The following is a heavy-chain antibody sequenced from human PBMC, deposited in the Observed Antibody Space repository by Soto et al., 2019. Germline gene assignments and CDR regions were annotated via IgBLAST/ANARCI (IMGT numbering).Heavy chain of an antibody. J-gene: IGHJ5*02. CDR3: ARGRITMVRGVIITPRFDP. V-gene: IGHV4-30-2*01. CDR1: GGSISSGGYS. D-gene: IGHD3-10*01. CDR2: IYHSGST. Sequence: QLQLQESGSGLVKPSQTLSLTCAVSGGSISSGGYSWSWIRQPPGKGLEWIGYIYHSGSTYYNPSLKSRVTISVDRSKNQFTLKLSSVTAAVTAVYYCARGRITMVRGVIITPRFDPWGQGTLVTVSS.